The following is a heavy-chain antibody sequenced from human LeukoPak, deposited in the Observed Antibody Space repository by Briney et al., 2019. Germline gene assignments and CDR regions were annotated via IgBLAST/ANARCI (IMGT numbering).Heavy chain of an antibody. D-gene: IGHD2-2*03. CDR1: GFSFSTYA. J-gene: IGHJ6*02. CDR3: AKGGHCSSSSCYYYNGMDV. V-gene: IGHV3-23*01. CDR2: ISGNGGST. Sequence: GGSLRLSCEASGFSFSTYAMRWVRQAPGKGLEWVSAISGNGGSTYYADSVKGRFTISRDNSKNTLHLQMNSLRAEDTAVYYWAKGGHCSSSSCYYYNGMDVWGQGTTVTVSS.